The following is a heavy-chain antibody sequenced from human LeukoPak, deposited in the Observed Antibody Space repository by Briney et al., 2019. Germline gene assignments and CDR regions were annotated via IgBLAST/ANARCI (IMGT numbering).Heavy chain of an antibody. V-gene: IGHV4-34*01. Sequence: SETLSLTCAVYGGSFSGYYWSWIRQPPGKGLEWIAEIDHSGRTNFNRSLKSRVTISLDTSKNQFSLKLNSVTAADTAVYYCARATGYNYGYWGQGTLVTVSS. CDR2: IDHSGRT. D-gene: IGHD5-18*01. J-gene: IGHJ4*02. CDR3: ARATGYNYGY. CDR1: GGSFSGYY.